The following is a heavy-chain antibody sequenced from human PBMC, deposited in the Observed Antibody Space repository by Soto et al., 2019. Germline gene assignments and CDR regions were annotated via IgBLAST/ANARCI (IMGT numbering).Heavy chain of an antibody. V-gene: IGHV1-3*01. CDR2: INGGNGNT. J-gene: IGHJ4*02. CDR1: GNTVPNYA. D-gene: IGHD6-13*01. Sequence: AASVKVSCKASGNTVPNYAIHWVRQAPGQRLEWMGWINGGNGNTKYSEHFQGRVTITRDTSAGTAYMQLSSLRSEDTAVYYCAGYPAGMLALGDYCGKGSLVTVSS. CDR3: AGYPAGMLALGDY.